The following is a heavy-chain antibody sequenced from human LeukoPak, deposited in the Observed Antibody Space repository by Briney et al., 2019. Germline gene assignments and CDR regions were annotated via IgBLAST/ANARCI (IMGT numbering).Heavy chain of an antibody. J-gene: IGHJ6*03. Sequence: SETLSLTCTVSGGSVSSSSLYWGWLRQPPGKGLEWIATIYYSGSTYYNPSLKSRVTISLDTSKNQFSLKLTSVTAADTAVYYCARGLGTYYYYYMDVWGKGTTVTVSS. CDR3: ARGLGTYYYYYMDV. CDR2: IYYSGST. D-gene: IGHD5/OR15-5a*01. V-gene: IGHV4-39*02. CDR1: GGSVSSSSLY.